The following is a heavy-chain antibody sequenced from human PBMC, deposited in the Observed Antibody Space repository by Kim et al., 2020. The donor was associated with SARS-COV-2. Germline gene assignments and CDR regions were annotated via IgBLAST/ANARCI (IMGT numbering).Heavy chain of an antibody. Sequence: SVKVSCKASGGTFSSYAISWVRQAPGQGLEWMGGIIPIFGTANYAQKFQGRVTITADESTSTAYMELSSLRSEDTAVYYCARVGWAMVRGVRGAFDIWGQGTMVTVSS. V-gene: IGHV1-69*13. CDR3: ARVGWAMVRGVRGAFDI. CDR2: IIPIFGTA. D-gene: IGHD3-10*01. CDR1: GGTFSSYA. J-gene: IGHJ3*02.